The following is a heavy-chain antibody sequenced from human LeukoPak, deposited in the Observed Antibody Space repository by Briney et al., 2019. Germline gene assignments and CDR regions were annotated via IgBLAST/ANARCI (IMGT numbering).Heavy chain of an antibody. V-gene: IGHV4-61*02. CDR3: ARGSDSTAPHYFDY. Sequence: SETLSLTCTVSGYSISSGYYWGWIRQPAGKGLEWIGRIYTSGSTNYNPSLRSRVTISVDTSKNQFSLRVNSVTAADTALYYCARGSDSTAPHYFDYWGQGTLVTVSS. J-gene: IGHJ4*02. CDR2: IYTSGST. CDR1: GYSISSGYY. D-gene: IGHD6-13*01.